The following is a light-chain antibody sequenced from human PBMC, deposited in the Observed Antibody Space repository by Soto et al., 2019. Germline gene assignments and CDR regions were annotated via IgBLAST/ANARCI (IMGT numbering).Light chain of an antibody. CDR3: QQYGSQGT. Sequence: EIVLTQSPGTLSLSPGERATLSCRASQSVSSNYLAWYQQKPGQAPRLLIYGASSRATYIPDRFSGSGSGTDFTLTISRLEPEDFAVYYCQQYGSQGTFRQGTKVEIK. CDR2: GAS. CDR1: QSVSSNY. V-gene: IGKV3-20*01. J-gene: IGKJ1*01.